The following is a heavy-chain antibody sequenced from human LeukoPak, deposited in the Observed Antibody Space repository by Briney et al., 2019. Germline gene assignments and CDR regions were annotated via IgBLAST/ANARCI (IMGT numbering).Heavy chain of an antibody. Sequence: ASVKVSCKASGYTFTSYYMHWVRQAPGQGLEWMGIINPSGGSTSYAQKFQGRVTMTRDMSTSTVYMELNSLRAEDTAVYYCAREEVDYYDSSGYADYWGQGTLVTVSS. D-gene: IGHD3-22*01. CDR2: INPSGGST. V-gene: IGHV1-46*01. CDR1: GYTFTSYY. J-gene: IGHJ4*02. CDR3: AREEVDYYDSSGYADY.